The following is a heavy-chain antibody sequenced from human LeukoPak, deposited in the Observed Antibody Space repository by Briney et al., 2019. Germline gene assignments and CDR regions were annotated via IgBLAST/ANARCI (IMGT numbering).Heavy chain of an antibody. V-gene: IGHV1-2*02. CDR3: ARGFYSYYYDSSVVLLEKRNPQYFDY. J-gene: IGHJ4*02. CDR1: GYTFTGYY. Sequence: ASVKVSCKASGYTFTGYYMHWVRQAPGQGLEWMGWINPNSGGTNYAQKFQGRVTMTRDTSISTAYMELSRLRSDGTAVYYCARGFYSYYYDSSVVLLEKRNPQYFDYWGQGTLVTVSS. CDR2: INPNSGGT. D-gene: IGHD3-22*01.